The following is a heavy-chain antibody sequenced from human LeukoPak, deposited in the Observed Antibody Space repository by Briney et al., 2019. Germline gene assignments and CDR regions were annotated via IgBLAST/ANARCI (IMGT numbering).Heavy chain of an antibody. CDR2: ISGSGDNT. CDR1: GFTFSTYA. D-gene: IGHD3-10*01. V-gene: IGHV3-23*01. Sequence: PGGSLRLSCAAFGFTFSTYAMTWVRQAPGKGLEWVSTISGSGDNTYYADSVKGRFTISRDNSKNTLYLQMNSLRAEDTAVYYCAKVPVLLWFGGGTGYYFDYWGQGTLVTVSS. J-gene: IGHJ4*02. CDR3: AKVPVLLWFGGGTGYYFDY.